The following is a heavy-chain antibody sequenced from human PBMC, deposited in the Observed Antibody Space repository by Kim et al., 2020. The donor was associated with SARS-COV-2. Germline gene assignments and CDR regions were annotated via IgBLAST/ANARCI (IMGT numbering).Heavy chain of an antibody. D-gene: IGHD3-10*01. CDR3: ARVRRSGSYPYYYYYGMDV. CDR1: GGSFSGYY. J-gene: IGHJ6*02. CDR2: INHSGST. Sequence: SETLSLTCAVYGGSFSGYYWSWIRQPPGKGLEWIGEINHSGSTNYNPSLKSRVTISVDTSKNQFSLKLSSVTAADTAVYYCARVRRSGSYPYYYYYGMDVWGQGTTVTVSS. V-gene: IGHV4-34*01.